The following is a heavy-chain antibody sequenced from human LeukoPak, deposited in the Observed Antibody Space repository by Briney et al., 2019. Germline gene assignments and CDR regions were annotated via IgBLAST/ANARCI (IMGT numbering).Heavy chain of an antibody. Sequence: GGSLRLSCAASGFTFSSYGMHWVRQAPGKGLEWVSFIRYDGSNKYYADSVKGRFTISRDNSKNTLYLQMNSLRDEDTAVYYCARSGYLTYAFDIWGQGTMVTVSS. CDR3: ARSGYLTYAFDI. J-gene: IGHJ3*02. CDR1: GFTFSSYG. CDR2: IRYDGSNK. V-gene: IGHV3-30*02. D-gene: IGHD5-12*01.